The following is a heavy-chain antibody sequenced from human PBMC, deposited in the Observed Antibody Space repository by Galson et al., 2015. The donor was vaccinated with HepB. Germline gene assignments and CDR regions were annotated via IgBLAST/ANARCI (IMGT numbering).Heavy chain of an antibody. D-gene: IGHD3-22*01. J-gene: IGHJ4*02. CDR1: GVTFRNSA. CDR2: IIPILGTT. CDR3: ARETYYYDYSGAIRHFDY. Sequence: SVKVSCKASGVTFRNSAISWVRQAPGQGLEWVAQIIPILGTTMFSQKFQDRVILTADESTSTAYMELSSLRSDDTAVYYCARETYYYDYSGAIRHFDYWGQGTLVTVSS. V-gene: IGHV1-69*11.